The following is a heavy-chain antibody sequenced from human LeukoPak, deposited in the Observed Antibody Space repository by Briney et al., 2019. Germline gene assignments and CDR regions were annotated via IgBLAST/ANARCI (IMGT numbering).Heavy chain of an antibody. Sequence: GGSLRLSCAASGFTFSSYAMSWLRQAPGKGLEWVSSIGGSGGSTYYADSVKGRFTISRDNSKNTLYLQMNNLRAEDKAVYYCAKGGYTAMVPLDPWGQGTLVTVSS. CDR2: IGGSGGST. J-gene: IGHJ5*02. CDR3: AKGGYTAMVPLDP. D-gene: IGHD5-18*01. V-gene: IGHV3-23*01. CDR1: GFTFSSYA.